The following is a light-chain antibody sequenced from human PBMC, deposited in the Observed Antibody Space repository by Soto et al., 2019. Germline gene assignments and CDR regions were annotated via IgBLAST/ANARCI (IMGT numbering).Light chain of an antibody. CDR3: QQYYITPLT. V-gene: IGKV4-1*01. CDR1: QSVLYSSDNKNY. Sequence: DIVMTQSPDSLAVSLGERATINCKSSQSVLYSSDNKNYLAWYQQKPGQAPKLLIYWASTRASGVPDRFSGSGSGTDFTLTISSLQAEDGAVYFCQQYYITPLTFGGGTKVEIK. CDR2: WAS. J-gene: IGKJ4*01.